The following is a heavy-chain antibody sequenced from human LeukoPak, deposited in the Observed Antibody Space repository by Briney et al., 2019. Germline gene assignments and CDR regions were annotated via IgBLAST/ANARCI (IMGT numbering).Heavy chain of an antibody. D-gene: IGHD3-22*01. CDR2: IKQDGSEK. J-gene: IGHJ6*02. V-gene: IGHV3-7*01. CDR1: GFTFSSYW. Sequence: GGSLRLSCAASGFTFSSYWMSWVRQAPGKGLEWVANIKQDGSEKYYVDSVKGRFTISRDNAKNSLYLQMNSLRAEDTAVYYCARDLWDYYDSSGSYYGMDVWGQGTTVTVSS. CDR3: ARDLWDYYDSSGSYYGMDV.